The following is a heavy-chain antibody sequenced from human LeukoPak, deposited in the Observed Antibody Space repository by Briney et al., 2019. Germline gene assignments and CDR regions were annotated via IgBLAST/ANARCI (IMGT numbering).Heavy chain of an antibody. D-gene: IGHD5-18*01. Sequence: PGGSLRLSCAASGFTFRNYSIHWVRQAPGKGLVWISRIDNDGSDRIYADSVKGRFTISRDNAKNTLYLQMNSLRAEDTAVYYCARGGYHHGFDIWGQGTMVTVSS. V-gene: IGHV3-74*01. CDR3: ARGGYHHGFDI. CDR2: IDNDGSDR. J-gene: IGHJ3*02. CDR1: GFTFRNYS.